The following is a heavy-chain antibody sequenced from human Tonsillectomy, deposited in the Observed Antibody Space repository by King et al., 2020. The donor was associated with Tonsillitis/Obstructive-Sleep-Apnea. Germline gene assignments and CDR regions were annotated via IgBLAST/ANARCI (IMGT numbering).Heavy chain of an antibody. CDR3: AHQTWETPKFCSSGGCNPWFDP. J-gene: IGHJ5*02. V-gene: IGHV2-5*02. Sequence: TLKESGPTLVKPRQTLTLTCSFSGFSLSTSGVSVAWIRQPPGKALEWLALIYWDDAKRYSPSLKSRLTITKDTSTNQVVLTMTNMDPVDTDTSYSAHQTWETPKFCSSGGCNPWFDPWGQGTLVTVSS. D-gene: IGHD2-15*01. CDR2: IYWDDAK. CDR1: GFSLSTSGVS.